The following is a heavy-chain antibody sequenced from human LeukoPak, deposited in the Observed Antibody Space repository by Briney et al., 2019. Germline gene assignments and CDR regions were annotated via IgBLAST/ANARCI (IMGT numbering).Heavy chain of an antibody. D-gene: IGHD1-1*01. J-gene: IGHJ4*02. CDR2: LYHSGST. CDR3: VRGFRNVDY. V-gene: IGHV4-38-2*01. Sequence: SETLSLTCVVSSYSISSGYYWGWIRQPPGKGLEWIGSLYHSGSTYYNPSLKSRVTISVATSKNQFSLKLNSVTATDTAGYYCVRGFRNVDYWGQGALVTVSS. CDR1: SYSISSGYY.